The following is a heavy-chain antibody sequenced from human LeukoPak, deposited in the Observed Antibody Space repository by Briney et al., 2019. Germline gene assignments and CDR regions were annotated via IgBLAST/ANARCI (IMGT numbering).Heavy chain of an antibody. CDR1: GFNFRSHW. CDR2: IKQDGSER. J-gene: IGHJ3*01. CDR3: ARDQVGLSDAFDV. V-gene: IGHV3-7*01. D-gene: IGHD1-26*01. Sequence: GGSLRLSCVASGFNFRSHWMSWVRQAPGKALEWVANIKQDGSERYYVDFVKGRFTISRDNAKNSLYLQMNSLRVEDTAVYYCARDQVGLSDAFDVWGQVTMVTVSS.